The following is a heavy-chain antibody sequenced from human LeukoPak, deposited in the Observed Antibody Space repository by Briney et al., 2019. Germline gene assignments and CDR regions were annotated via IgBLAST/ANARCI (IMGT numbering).Heavy chain of an antibody. V-gene: IGHV3-48*03. CDR1: GFTFSSYE. J-gene: IGHJ4*02. CDR2: ISSSGSSI. Sequence: GGSLRLSCAASGFTFSSYEMNWVRQAPGKGLEWVSYISSSGSSIYYADSVKGRFTISRDNAKKSLYLQMNSLRAEDTAVYYCARGVNGYTYDYWGRGTLVTVSS. CDR3: ARGVNGYTYDY. D-gene: IGHD5-18*01.